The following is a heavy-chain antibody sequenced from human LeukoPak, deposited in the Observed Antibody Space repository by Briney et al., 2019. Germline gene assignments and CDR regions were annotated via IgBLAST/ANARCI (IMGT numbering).Heavy chain of an antibody. CDR1: GFTFSSYA. J-gene: IGHJ3*02. CDR3: ARVTMELGAFDI. CDR2: ISYDGSNK. D-gene: IGHD3-10*01. Sequence: GGSLRLSCAASGFTFSSYAMHWGRQAPGKGLEWVAVISYDGSNKYYADSVKGRFTISRDNSKNTLYLQMNSLRAEDTAVYYCARVTMELGAFDIWGQGTMVTVSS. V-gene: IGHV3-30*01.